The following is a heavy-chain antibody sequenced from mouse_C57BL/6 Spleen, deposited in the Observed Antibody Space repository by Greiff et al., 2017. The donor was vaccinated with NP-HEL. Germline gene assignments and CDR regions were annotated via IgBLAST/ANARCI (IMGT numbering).Heavy chain of an antibody. D-gene: IGHD4-1*01. CDR2: IDPSDSYT. V-gene: IGHV1-69*01. CDR3: LTGRDVYYFDY. Sequence: QVQLQQPGAELVMPGASVKLSCKASGYTFTSYWMHWVKQRPGQGLEWIGEIDPSDSYTNYNQKFKGKSTLTVDKSSSTAYMQLSSLTSEDSAVYYCLTGRDVYYFDYWGQGTTLTVSS. CDR1: GYTFTSYW. J-gene: IGHJ2*01.